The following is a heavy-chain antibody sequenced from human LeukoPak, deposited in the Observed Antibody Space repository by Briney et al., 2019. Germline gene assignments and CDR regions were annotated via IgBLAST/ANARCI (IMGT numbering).Heavy chain of an antibody. J-gene: IGHJ4*02. V-gene: IGHV3-74*01. CDR2: TNSDGTIT. CDR3: ARDPWGYRAGVMDF. Sequence: PGGSLRLSCAASGFAFNAYWMHWVRQAPGKGLVWVSRTNSDGTITTYADSVKGRFTISRDNAKNTLYLQMSSLRAEDTAVYYCARDPWGYRAGVMDFWGLGTLVTVSS. CDR1: GFAFNAYW. D-gene: IGHD1-1*01.